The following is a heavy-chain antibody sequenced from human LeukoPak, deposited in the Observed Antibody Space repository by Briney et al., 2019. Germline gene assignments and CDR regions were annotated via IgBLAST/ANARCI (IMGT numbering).Heavy chain of an antibody. CDR2: IYTGGST. J-gene: IGHJ4*02. Sequence: GGSLRLSCAASGFTVSRDYMSWVRQAPGRGLEWVSVIYTGGSTYYADSVTGRFTISRDNSKNTPYLQMNNLRAEDTAVYYCARSLGARGDYWGQGTLVTVSS. CDR1: GFTVSRDY. D-gene: IGHD1-26*01. V-gene: IGHV3-53*01. CDR3: ARSLGARGDY.